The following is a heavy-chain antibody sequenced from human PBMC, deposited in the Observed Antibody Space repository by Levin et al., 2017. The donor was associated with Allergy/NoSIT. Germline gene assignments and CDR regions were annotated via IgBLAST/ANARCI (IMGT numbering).Heavy chain of an antibody. CDR3: ARAPGTITIFGVENSFDP. CDR2: IYYSGST. D-gene: IGHD3-3*01. J-gene: IGHJ5*02. V-gene: IGHV4-39*07. Sequence: SQTLSLTCTVSGGSISSSSYYWGWIRQPPGKGLEWIGSIYYSGSTYYNPSLKSRVTISVDTSKNQFSLKLSSVTAADTAVYYCARAPGTITIFGVENSFDPWGQGTLVTVSS. CDR1: GGSISSSSYY.